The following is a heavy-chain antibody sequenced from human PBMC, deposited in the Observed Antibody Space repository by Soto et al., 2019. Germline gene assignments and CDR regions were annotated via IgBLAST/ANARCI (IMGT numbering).Heavy chain of an antibody. D-gene: IGHD2-15*01. Sequence: GGSLRLSCSASGFTFSSYSMNWVRQAPGKGLEWVSSIDSKSTYIYYADSVKGRFTISRDSATNTLYLQMHSLRAEDTAVYYCARRRGPERDFSVGSCYSRRDPFDTWGQGTRVTVSS. CDR1: GFTFSSYS. CDR3: ARRRGPERDFSVGSCYSRRDPFDT. CDR2: IDSKSTYI. J-gene: IGHJ3*02. V-gene: IGHV3-21*01.